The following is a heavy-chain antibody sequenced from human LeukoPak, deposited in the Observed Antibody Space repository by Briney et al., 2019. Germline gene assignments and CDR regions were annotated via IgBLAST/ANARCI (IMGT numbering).Heavy chain of an antibody. D-gene: IGHD3-22*01. CDR3: ARDPGSGYVNNWFDP. V-gene: IGHV3-21*01. CDR1: GCTFSSYS. CDR2: ISGSSSYI. Sequence: PWGSLRLSCAASGCTFSSYSMNWVRQAPGKGLEWVSSISGSSSYIYYADSVKGRFTISRDNAKNSLYLQMYSLRAEDTAVYYCARDPGSGYVNNWFDPWGQGTLVIVSS. J-gene: IGHJ5*02.